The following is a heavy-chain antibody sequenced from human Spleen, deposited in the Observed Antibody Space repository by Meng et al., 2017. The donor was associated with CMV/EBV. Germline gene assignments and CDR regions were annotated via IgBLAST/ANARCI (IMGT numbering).Heavy chain of an antibody. J-gene: IGHJ6*02. V-gene: IGHV3-13*01. D-gene: IGHD3-3*01. CDR2: IGTAGDT. Sequence: GESLKISCAASGFTFSSYDMHWVRQATGKGLEWVSAIGTAGDTYYPGPVKGRFTISRDNAKNSLYLQIHGLRAEDTAVYYCARDRYEIWSGDGMDVWGQGTTVTVSS. CDR3: ARDRYEIWSGDGMDV. CDR1: GFTFSSYD.